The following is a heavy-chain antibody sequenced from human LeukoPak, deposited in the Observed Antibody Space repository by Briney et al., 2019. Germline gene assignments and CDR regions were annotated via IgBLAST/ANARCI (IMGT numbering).Heavy chain of an antibody. V-gene: IGHV4-30-4*01. D-gene: IGHD6-13*01. J-gene: IGHJ3*02. CDR2: IYYSGST. Sequence: SSQTLSLTCTVSGGSIRSGDFYWSWIRQPPGKGLEWIGYIYYSGSTNYNPSLKSRVTISIDMSKNQFSLKLSSVTAADAAVYYCARGLRRYSSSWYRGDAFDIWGQGTMVTVSS. CDR1: GGSIRSGDFY. CDR3: ARGLRRYSSSWYRGDAFDI.